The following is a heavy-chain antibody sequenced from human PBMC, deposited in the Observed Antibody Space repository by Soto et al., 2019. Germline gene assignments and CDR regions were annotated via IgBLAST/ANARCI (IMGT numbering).Heavy chain of an antibody. CDR2: IYSGGST. CDR3: AKSPPGITMVRGVIIAPKFDY. Sequence: GGSLRLSCAASGFTVSSNYMSWVRQAPGKGLEWVSVIYSGGSTYYADSVKGRFTISRDNSKNTLYLQMNSLRAEDTAVYYCAKSPPGITMVRGVIIAPKFDYWGQGTLVTVSS. CDR1: GFTVSSNY. D-gene: IGHD3-10*01. V-gene: IGHV3-53*01. J-gene: IGHJ4*02.